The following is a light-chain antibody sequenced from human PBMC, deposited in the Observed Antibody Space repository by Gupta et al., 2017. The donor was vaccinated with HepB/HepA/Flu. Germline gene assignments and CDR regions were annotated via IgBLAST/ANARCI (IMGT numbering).Light chain of an antibody. Sequence: DIVLTQSPGTLTVSPGERATLSCRASQSVSSSHLAWYQQKFGQAPRLLIYDASRRATGTPEGFSGSGSGTDFTLTISRLQPEDVAVYYCQQYGSSPLTFGGGTKVEIK. CDR1: QSVSSSH. CDR2: DAS. J-gene: IGKJ4*01. V-gene: IGKV3-20*01. CDR3: QQYGSSPLT.